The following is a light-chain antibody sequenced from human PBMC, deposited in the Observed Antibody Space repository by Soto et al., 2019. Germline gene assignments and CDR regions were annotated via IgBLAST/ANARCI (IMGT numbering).Light chain of an antibody. CDR2: GAS. CDR1: QSVSSSY. Sequence: IILFKSPGSRAIASGARATVSCKASQSVSSSYLAWYQQKPGQAPRLRIYGASSRATGIPDRFSGSGSGTDFTLTISRLEPADFAVYYCQEYGRSPLTCAGGTKVDIK. J-gene: IGKJ4*01. CDR3: QEYGRSPLT. V-gene: IGKV3-20*01.